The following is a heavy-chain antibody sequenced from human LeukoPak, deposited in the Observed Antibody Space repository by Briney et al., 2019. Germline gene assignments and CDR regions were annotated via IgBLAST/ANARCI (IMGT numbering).Heavy chain of an antibody. Sequence: GGSLRLSCAASGFSFNFHSMNWVRQFPGKGLEWVSGVTGNADRKNYADSVKGRFSISRDNSKKILYLQMNTLTAADTAIYYCAKEDKGSQGLITSWGQGTLVTVSS. CDR1: GFSFNFHS. CDR2: VTGNADRK. J-gene: IGHJ4*02. CDR3: AKEDKGSQGLITS. D-gene: IGHD2-15*01. V-gene: IGHV3-23*01.